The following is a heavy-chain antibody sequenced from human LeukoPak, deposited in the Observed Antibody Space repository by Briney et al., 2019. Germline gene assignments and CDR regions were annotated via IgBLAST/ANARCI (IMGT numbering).Heavy chain of an antibody. CDR2: ISGSGGST. V-gene: IGHV3-23*01. CDR3: ARGGAARPDY. CDR1: GFTFSSYG. J-gene: IGHJ4*02. Sequence: PGGTLRLSCAASGFTFSSYGMGWVRQAPGKGLEWVSAISGSGGSTYYADSVKGRFTISRDNVKNSLYLQINSLRVEDTSVYYCARGGAARPDYWGQGTLVTVSS. D-gene: IGHD6-6*01.